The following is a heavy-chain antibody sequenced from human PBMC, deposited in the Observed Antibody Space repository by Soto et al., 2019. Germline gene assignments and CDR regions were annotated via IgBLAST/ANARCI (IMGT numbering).Heavy chain of an antibody. CDR1: GFTFSSYS. J-gene: IGHJ6*02. D-gene: IGHD6-6*01. V-gene: IGHV3-48*02. CDR2: ISSSSSTI. CDR3: ARPEYSSSSYGMDV. Sequence: TGGSLRLSCAASGFTFSSYSMNWVRQAPGKGLEWVSYISSSSSTIYYVDSVKGRFTISRDNAKNSLYLQMNSLRDEDTAVYYCARPEYSSSSYGMDVWGQGTTVTVSS.